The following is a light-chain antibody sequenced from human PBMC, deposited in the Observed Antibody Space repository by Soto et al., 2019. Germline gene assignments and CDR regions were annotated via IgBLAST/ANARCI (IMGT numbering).Light chain of an antibody. J-gene: IGLJ2*01. CDR2: EVS. CDR3: SSYAGSNKV. Sequence: QSALTQPPSASGSLGQSVTISCTGTSSDVGGYNYVSWYQQHPGKAPKLMIYEVSKRPSGVPDRFSGSKSGNTASLTVSGLQAEDEAVYYCSSYAGSNKVFGGGTKLTVL. V-gene: IGLV2-8*01. CDR1: SSDVGGYNY.